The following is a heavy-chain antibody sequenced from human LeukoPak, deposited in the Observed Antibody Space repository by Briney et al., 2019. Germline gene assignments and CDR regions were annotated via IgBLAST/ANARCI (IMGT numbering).Heavy chain of an antibody. V-gene: IGHV4-59*01. CDR3: ARDHTVWFGELYPGWFDP. CDR2: IYYGGRT. Sequence: SETLSLTCTVSGGSISSYYWSWIRQPPGGGLEWVGYIYYGGRTTFNPSRKSRVTRSVDTSKNQFSLNLSSVTAADTAVYYCARDHTVWFGELYPGWFDPWGQGTLVTVSS. CDR1: GGSISSYY. D-gene: IGHD3-10*01. J-gene: IGHJ5*02.